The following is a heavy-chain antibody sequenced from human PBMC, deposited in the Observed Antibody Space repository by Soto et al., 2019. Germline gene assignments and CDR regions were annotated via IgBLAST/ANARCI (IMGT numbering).Heavy chain of an antibody. D-gene: IGHD4-17*01. Sequence: SETLSLTCAVYGGSFSGYYWSWIRQPPGKGLEWIGEINHSGSTNYNPSLKSRVTISVDTSKNQFSLKLSSVTAADTAVYYCASTTYGDYASWGQGTLVTVSS. CDR3: ASTTYGDYAS. CDR2: INHSGST. J-gene: IGHJ5*02. V-gene: IGHV4-34*01. CDR1: GGSFSGYY.